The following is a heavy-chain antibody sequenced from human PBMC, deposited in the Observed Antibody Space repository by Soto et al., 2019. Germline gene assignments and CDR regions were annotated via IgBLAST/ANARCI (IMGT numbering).Heavy chain of an antibody. V-gene: IGHV3-23*01. Sequence: PGGSLRLSCAASGFTFSSYAMSWVRQAPGKGLEWVSAISGSGGSTYYADSVKGRFTISRDNSKNTLYLQMISLRAEDTAVYYCAKPSKYFIDAFDIWGQGTMVTVSS. CDR2: ISGSGGST. J-gene: IGHJ3*02. CDR1: GFTFSSYA. D-gene: IGHD3-9*01. CDR3: AKPSKYFIDAFDI.